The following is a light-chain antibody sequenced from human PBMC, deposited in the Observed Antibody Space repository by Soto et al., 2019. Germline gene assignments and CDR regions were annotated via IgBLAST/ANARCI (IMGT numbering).Light chain of an antibody. CDR3: QHYGSSGYT. J-gene: IGKJ2*01. Sequence: EIVLTQSPGTLSLSPGERATLSCRASQSVSSSYLAWYQQKPGQAPRLLIYGASSRATGIPDRFSGSGSGTDFTLTINRLEPEDFAVYYRQHYGSSGYTFGQGTKLEIK. CDR1: QSVSSSY. CDR2: GAS. V-gene: IGKV3-20*01.